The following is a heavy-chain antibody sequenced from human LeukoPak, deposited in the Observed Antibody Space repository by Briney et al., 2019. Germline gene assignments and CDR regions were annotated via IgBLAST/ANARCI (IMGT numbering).Heavy chain of an antibody. CDR3: ARWAPGGDNGDAFDI. J-gene: IGHJ3*02. D-gene: IGHD2-8*01. CDR2: ISAYNGNT. CDR1: GYTFTGYY. Sequence: ASVKVSCKASGYTFTGYYMHWVRQAPGQGLEWMGWISAYNGNTNYAQKLQGRVTMTTDTSTSTAYMELRSLRSDDTAVYYCARWAPGGDNGDAFDIWGQGTMVTVSS. V-gene: IGHV1-18*04.